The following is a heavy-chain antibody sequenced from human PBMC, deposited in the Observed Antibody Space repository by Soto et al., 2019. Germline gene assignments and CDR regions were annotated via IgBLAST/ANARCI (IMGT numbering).Heavy chain of an antibody. CDR3: AKAGGFCSGADCFPNWFDP. D-gene: IGHD2-15*01. V-gene: IGHV3-48*01. CDR1: GFTFSSYS. Sequence: GGSLRLSCAASGFTFSSYSMNWVRQAPGKGLEWVSYISSSSSTIYHADSVKGRFTISRDNAKNSLYLQMDSLRAEDTAVYYCAKAGGFCSGADCFPNWFDPWGKGTLVTVSS. J-gene: IGHJ5*02. CDR2: ISSSSSTI.